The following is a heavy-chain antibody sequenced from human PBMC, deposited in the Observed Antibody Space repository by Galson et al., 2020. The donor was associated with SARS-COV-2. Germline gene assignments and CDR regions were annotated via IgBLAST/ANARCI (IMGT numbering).Heavy chain of an antibody. V-gene: IGHV3-48*02. CDR1: GFTFSSYS. Sequence: TGGSLRLSCAASGFTFSSYSMNWVRQAPGKGLEWVSYISSSSSTIYYADSVKGRFTISRDNAKNSLYLQMNSLRDEDTAVYYCARDAWGAYYYDSSGYYPPLDYWGQGTLVTVSS. CDR2: ISSSSSTI. D-gene: IGHD3-22*01. J-gene: IGHJ4*02. CDR3: ARDAWGAYYYDSSGYYPPLDY.